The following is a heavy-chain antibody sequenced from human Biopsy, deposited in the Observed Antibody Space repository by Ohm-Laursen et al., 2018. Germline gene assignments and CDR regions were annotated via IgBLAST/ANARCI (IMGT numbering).Heavy chain of an antibody. Sequence: SETLSLTCTVSGGSVSSGCYYWSRIRPPPGQGLVWIGYIYYSGGTNYNPSLKSRVTISVDTSRNQFSLRLQSVTAADTAIYYCTRATNSTGWPYYYFYGMDIWGQGTTVTVSS. CDR1: GGSVSSGCYY. CDR3: TRATNSTGWPYYYFYGMDI. CDR2: IYYSGGT. V-gene: IGHV4-61*01. J-gene: IGHJ6*02. D-gene: IGHD2/OR15-2a*01.